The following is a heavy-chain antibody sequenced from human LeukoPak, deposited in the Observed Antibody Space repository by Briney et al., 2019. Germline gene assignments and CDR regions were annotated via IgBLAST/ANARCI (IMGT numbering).Heavy chain of an antibody. CDR2: ISGSSDST. CDR3: ARGNGRKSFDY. Sequence: GGSLRLSCAASGFTFSTYAMSWVRQAPGKGLERVSAISGSSDSTYYADSVKGRFTISRDNSRNTLYLQLNSLRAEDTAVYFCARGNGRKSFDYWGQGTLVTVSS. J-gene: IGHJ4*02. V-gene: IGHV3-23*01. CDR1: GFTFSTYA. D-gene: IGHD1-1*01.